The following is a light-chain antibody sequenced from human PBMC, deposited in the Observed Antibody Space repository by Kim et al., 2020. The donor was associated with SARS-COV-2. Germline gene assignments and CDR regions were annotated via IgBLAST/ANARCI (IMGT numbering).Light chain of an antibody. V-gene: IGLV2-14*03. CDR1: SSDIGTYNY. CDR2: DVS. CDR3: SSYTSSDTGV. J-gene: IGLJ2*01. Sequence: QSALTQPASVSGSPGQSITISCTGTSSDIGTYNYVSWYQQHPGKVPKLIIFDVSNRPSGVSNRFSGSKSVNMASLTISGLQAEDEADYYCSSYTSSDTGVFGGGTQLTVL.